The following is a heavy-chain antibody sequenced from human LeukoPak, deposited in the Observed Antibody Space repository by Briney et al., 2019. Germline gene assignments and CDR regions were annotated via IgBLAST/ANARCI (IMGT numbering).Heavy chain of an antibody. CDR2: INHSGST. CDR3: ARGYYDSSGYDY. V-gene: IGHV4-34*01. CDR1: GGSFSGYY. J-gene: IGHJ4*02. D-gene: IGHD3-22*01. Sequence: KPSETLSLTCAVYGGSFSGYYWSWIHQPPGKGLEWIGEINHSGSTNYNPSLKSRVTISVDTSKNQFSLKLSSVTAADTAVYYCARGYYDSSGYDYWGQGTLVTVSS.